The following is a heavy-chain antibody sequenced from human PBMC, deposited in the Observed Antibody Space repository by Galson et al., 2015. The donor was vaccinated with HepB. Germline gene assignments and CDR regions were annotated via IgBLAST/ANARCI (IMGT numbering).Heavy chain of an antibody. D-gene: IGHD5-24*01. CDR1: GFTVSSNY. CDR2: IYSGGST. J-gene: IGHJ4*02. V-gene: IGHV3-53*01. CDR3: AREGRGDGYNYRWGYYFDY. Sequence: SLRLSCAASGFTVSSNYMSWVRQAPGKGLEWVSVIYSGGSTYYADSVKGRFTISRDNSKNTLYLQMNSLRAEDTAVYYCAREGRGDGYNYRWGYYFDYWGQGTLVTVSS.